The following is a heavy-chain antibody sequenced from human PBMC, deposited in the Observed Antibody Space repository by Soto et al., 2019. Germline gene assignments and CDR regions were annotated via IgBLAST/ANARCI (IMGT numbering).Heavy chain of an antibody. V-gene: IGHV4-59*01. CDR1: GGSISSYD. J-gene: IGHJ5*02. CDR2: IYYSGST. CDR3: ARGTTFGGVIAHNWFDP. D-gene: IGHD3-16*02. Sequence: PSETLSLTCTVSGGSISSYDWSWIRQPPGKGLEWIGYIYYSGSTNYNPSLKSRVTISVDTSKNQFSLKLSSVTAADTAVYYCARGTTFGGVIAHNWFDPWGQGTLVTVSS.